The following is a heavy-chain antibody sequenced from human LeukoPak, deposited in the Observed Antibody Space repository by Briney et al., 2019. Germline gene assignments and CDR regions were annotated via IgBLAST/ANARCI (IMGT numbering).Heavy chain of an antibody. CDR3: ASAPGVATTYYYYYYMDV. J-gene: IGHJ6*03. Sequence: GASVKVSCKASGYSFTTFGITWVRQAPGQGLEWMAWLSAHIGDTNYSQKFQGRVTITADESTSTAYMELSSLRSEDTAVYYCASAPGVATTYYYYYYMDVWGKGTTVTVSS. D-gene: IGHD5-12*01. V-gene: IGHV1-18*01. CDR1: GYSFTTFG. CDR2: LSAHIGDT.